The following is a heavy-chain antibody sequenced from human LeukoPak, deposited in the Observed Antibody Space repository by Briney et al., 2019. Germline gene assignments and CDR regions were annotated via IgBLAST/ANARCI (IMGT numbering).Heavy chain of an antibody. CDR3: ARGHGSGSTNWFDP. D-gene: IGHD3-10*01. V-gene: IGHV1-46*01. J-gene: IGHJ5*02. CDR1: GYTFTSYS. CDR2: INLSGASA. Sequence: ASVKVSCKASGYTFTSYSIHWVRQAPGQGLEWMGIINLSGASAMYAQKFKGRVTMTRDMSTATVYLDLSSLRFDDAAVYYCARGHGSGSTNWFDPWGQGTLVTVSS.